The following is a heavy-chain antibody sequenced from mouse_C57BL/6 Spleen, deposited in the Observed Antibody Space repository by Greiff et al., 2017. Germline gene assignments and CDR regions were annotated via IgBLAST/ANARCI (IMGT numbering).Heavy chain of an antibody. J-gene: IGHJ2*01. V-gene: IGHV5-16*01. CDR1: GFTFSDYY. CDR2: INYDGSST. CDR3: AREGTSLYYFDY. D-gene: IGHD2-10*02. Sequence: EVKLVESEGGLVQPGSSMKLSCTASGFTFSDYYMAWVRQVPEKGLEWVANINYDGSSTYYLDSLKSRFIISRDNAKSILYLQMSSLKSEDTATYYCAREGTSLYYFDYWGQGTTLTVSS.